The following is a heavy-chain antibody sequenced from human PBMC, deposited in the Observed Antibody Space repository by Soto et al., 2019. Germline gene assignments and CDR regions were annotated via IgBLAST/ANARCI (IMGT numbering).Heavy chain of an antibody. D-gene: IGHD3-16*01. V-gene: IGHV4-34*01. Sequence: KTSETLSLTCAVYGGSFSGYYWSWIRQPPGKGLEGIGEINHSGSTNCNPSLKSRVTISVDTSKNQFSLKLSSVTAADTAVYYCARGPPLAYYFDYWGQGTLVTVSS. CDR1: GGSFSGYY. J-gene: IGHJ4*02. CDR2: INHSGST. CDR3: ARGPPLAYYFDY.